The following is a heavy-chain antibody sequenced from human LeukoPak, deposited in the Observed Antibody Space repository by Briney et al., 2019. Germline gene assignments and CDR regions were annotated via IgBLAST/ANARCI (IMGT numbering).Heavy chain of an antibody. CDR2: IYYDGST. D-gene: IGHD5-18*01. J-gene: IGHJ3*02. V-gene: IGHV4-59*08. CDR1: GGSISRYY. CDR3: ARPGVGSGRYGAFDI. Sequence: SETLSLTCTVSGGSISRYYWSWIRQPPGKGLEWIGYIYYDGSTNCNPSLKSRVTISLDTSKNQFSLKLSSVTAADTAIYYCARPGVGSGRYGAFDIWGQGTMVTVSS.